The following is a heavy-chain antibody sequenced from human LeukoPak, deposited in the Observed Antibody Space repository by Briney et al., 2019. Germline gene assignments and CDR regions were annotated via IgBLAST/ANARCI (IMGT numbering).Heavy chain of an antibody. CDR3: AKAQELGNYEFFLFDY. CDR2: ISSSSGTI. Sequence: GGSLRLSCAGSGFTFSSYSMSWVRQAPGKGLEWLSYISSSSGTIYYADSVKGRFTISRDNAKNSLYLQMNSLRAEDTAVYYCAKAQELGNYEFFLFDYWGQGALVTVSS. CDR1: GFTFSSYS. J-gene: IGHJ4*02. D-gene: IGHD7-27*01. V-gene: IGHV3-48*01.